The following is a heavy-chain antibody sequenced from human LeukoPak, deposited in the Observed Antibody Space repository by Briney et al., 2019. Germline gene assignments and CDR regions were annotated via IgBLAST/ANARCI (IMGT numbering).Heavy chain of an antibody. Sequence: SETLSLTCTVPDGSITSYYWNWIRQPPGKGLEWIGNIYNSGSTDYNPSLKSRVTIPVNLSKNQISLKLTSVTAADTAVYYCARDKGPYWYFDLWGRGTLVTVSS. CDR1: DGSITSYY. CDR3: ARDKGPYWYFDL. J-gene: IGHJ2*01. CDR2: IYNSGST. V-gene: IGHV4-59*01.